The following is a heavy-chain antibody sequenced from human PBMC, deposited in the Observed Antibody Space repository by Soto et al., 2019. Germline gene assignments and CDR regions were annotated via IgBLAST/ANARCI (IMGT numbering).Heavy chain of an antibody. J-gene: IGHJ6*02. D-gene: IGHD3-3*01. CDR1: GGSISSGDYY. Sequence: SETLSLTCTVSGGSISSGDYYWSWIRQPPGKGLEWIGYIYYSGITYYNPSLKSRLTISVDTSKNHFSLKLSSVTAADTAVYYCARAPGAILGGYYYTLDVWGQGTTVTVSS. CDR2: IYYSGIT. CDR3: ARAPGAILGGYYYTLDV. V-gene: IGHV4-30-4*01.